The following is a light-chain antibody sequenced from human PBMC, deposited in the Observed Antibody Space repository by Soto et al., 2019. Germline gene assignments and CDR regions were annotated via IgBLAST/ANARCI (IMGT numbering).Light chain of an antibody. V-gene: IGKV3-20*01. CDR1: QSVSSNY. J-gene: IGKJ4*01. CDR3: QQYGSSPLT. Sequence: EIVLTQSPGTLSLSPGDRATLSCRASQSVSSNYLAWYQQKPGQAPRLLIYGASSSATGIPDRFSGSGSGTDFTLTISRLEPEDFAFYYCQQYGSSPLTFGGGTKVEIK. CDR2: GAS.